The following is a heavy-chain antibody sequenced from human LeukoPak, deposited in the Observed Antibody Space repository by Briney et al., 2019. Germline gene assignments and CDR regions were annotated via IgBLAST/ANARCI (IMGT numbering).Heavy chain of an antibody. CDR3: ARDRSSTSFYYYYGMDV. D-gene: IGHD2-2*01. Sequence: SETLSLTYAVSGGSISSSNWWSWVRQPPGKGLEWIGEIYHSGSTNYNPSLKSRVTISVDKSKNQFSLKLSSVTAADTAVYYCARDRSSTSFYYYYGMDVWGQGTTVTVSS. V-gene: IGHV4-4*02. CDR1: GGSISSSNW. J-gene: IGHJ6*02. CDR2: IYHSGST.